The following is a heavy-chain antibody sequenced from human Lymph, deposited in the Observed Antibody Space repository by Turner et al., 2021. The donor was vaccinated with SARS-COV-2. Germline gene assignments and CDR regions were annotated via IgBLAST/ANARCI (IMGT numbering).Heavy chain of an antibody. CDR3: AKGRRFGMDV. CDR2: ISWNSGSI. J-gene: IGHJ6*02. V-gene: IGHV3-9*01. Sequence: EVQMVESGGGLVPPGRSLRLSCAASGFTFDEYAMHWVRQAPVKCLEWVSGISWNSGSIGYADSVKGRFTISRDNAKNSLYLQMNSLRAEDTALYYCAKGRRFGMDVWGQGTTVTVSS. CDR1: GFTFDEYA.